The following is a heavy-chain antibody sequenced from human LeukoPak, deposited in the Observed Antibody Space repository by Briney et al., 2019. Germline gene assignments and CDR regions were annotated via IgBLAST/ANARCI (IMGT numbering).Heavy chain of an antibody. J-gene: IGHJ2*01. CDR3: ARAGRWVGATSYWYFDL. CDR2: TYYRSKWYN. CDR1: GDSVSSNSAA. Sequence: SQTLSLTCAISGDSVSSNSAAWNWIRQSPSRGLEGLGRTYYRSKWYNDYAVSVKSRITINPDTSNNQFPLQLNSVPPDDTAVYYCARAGRWVGATSYWYFDLWGRGTLVTVSS. D-gene: IGHD1-26*01. V-gene: IGHV6-1*01.